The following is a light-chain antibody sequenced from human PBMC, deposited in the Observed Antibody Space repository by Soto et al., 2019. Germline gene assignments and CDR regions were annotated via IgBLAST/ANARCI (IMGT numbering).Light chain of an antibody. CDR3: QQYNGYLVT. Sequence: DIQMTQSPSTLSESVGDRVTITCRASQSISSWLAWYQQKPGKAPKLLIYDASSLESGVPSRFSGSRSGTEFTLTISSLQPDDFGTYYCQQYNGYLVTFGGGTKVEIK. CDR2: DAS. J-gene: IGKJ4*01. V-gene: IGKV1-5*01. CDR1: QSISSW.